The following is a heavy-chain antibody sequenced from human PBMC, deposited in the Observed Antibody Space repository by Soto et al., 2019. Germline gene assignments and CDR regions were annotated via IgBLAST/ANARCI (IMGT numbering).Heavy chain of an antibody. CDR2: IYYSGST. CDR1: GGSISSYY. V-gene: IGHV4-59*01. Sequence: PSETLSLTCTVSGGSISSYYWSWIRQPPGKGLEWIGYIYYSGSTNYNPSLKSRVTISVDTSKNQFSLKLSSVTAADTAVYYCARDYHSSGYSEGALDIWGQGTMVTVSS. CDR3: ARDYHSSGYSEGALDI. D-gene: IGHD3-22*01. J-gene: IGHJ3*02.